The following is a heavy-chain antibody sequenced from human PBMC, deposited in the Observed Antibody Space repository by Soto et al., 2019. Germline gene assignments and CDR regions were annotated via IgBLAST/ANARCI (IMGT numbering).Heavy chain of an antibody. CDR3: SREAGDYNWSFDL. Sequence: GPGVKESGYSVKVSCKTSGYTFTSRGIYWGRQSPGQGLEWMGASSPDNGHTNYFQRFHDRVTLTTDTSTSTAYMELRSLRSDATAVYYCSREAGDYNWSFDLWGRGTPGTVS. V-gene: IGHV1-18*01. J-gene: IGHJ2*01. CDR2: SSPDNGHT. CDR1: GYTFTSRG. D-gene: IGHD4-17*01.